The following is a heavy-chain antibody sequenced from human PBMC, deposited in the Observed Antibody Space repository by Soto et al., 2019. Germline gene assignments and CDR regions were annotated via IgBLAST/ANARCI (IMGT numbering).Heavy chain of an antibody. Sequence: EVQLVESGGGLVQPGGSLRLSCAASGFTFSSYWMSWVRQAPGKGLEWVANIKQDGSEKYYVDSVKGRFTIARDNAKNSLYLQMNSLRAEDTAVYYYARSYDFDYMDVWGKGTTVTVSS. CDR3: ARSYDFDYMDV. CDR1: GFTFSSYW. D-gene: IGHD3-3*01. V-gene: IGHV3-7*01. CDR2: IKQDGSEK. J-gene: IGHJ6*03.